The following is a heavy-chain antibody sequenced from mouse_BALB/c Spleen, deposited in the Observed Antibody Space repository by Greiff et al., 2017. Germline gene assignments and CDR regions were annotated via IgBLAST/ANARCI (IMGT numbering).Heavy chain of an antibody. D-gene: IGHD4-1*01. CDR3: ARLTGRAMDY. Sequence: EVKLMESGPGLVKPSQSLSLTCTVTGYSITSDYAWNWIRQFPGNKLEWMGYISYSGSTSYNPSLKSRISITQDTSKNQFFLQLNSVTTEDTATYYCARLTGRAMDYWGQGTSVTVSS. J-gene: IGHJ4*01. V-gene: IGHV3-2*02. CDR1: GYSITSDYA. CDR2: ISYSGST.